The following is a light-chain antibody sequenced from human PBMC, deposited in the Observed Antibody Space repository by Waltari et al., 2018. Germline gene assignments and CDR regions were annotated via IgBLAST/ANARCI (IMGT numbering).Light chain of an antibody. Sequence: QSPLTQPASVSGSPGQSITISSTGTSSDIGGYNYVSWYQQVPGKAPKRVIYDVSNRPSGVCSRFSGSKSGNTASLTISGLQAEDEADYFCSSYIDSSTLELFGGGTSLTVL. V-gene: IGLV2-14*03. CDR1: SSDIGGYNY. J-gene: IGLJ2*01. CDR2: DVS. CDR3: SSYIDSSTLEL.